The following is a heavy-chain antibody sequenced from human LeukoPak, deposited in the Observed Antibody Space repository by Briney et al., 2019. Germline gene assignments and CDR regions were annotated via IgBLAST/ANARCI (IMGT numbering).Heavy chain of an antibody. CDR3: ARAQKTYYYDSSGYYVAY. CDR2: IYYSGST. D-gene: IGHD3-22*01. CDR1: GGSISSGDYY. Sequence: TLQTLFLTCTVSGGSISSGDYYWSWIRQPPGKGLEWIGYIYYSGSTYYNPSLKSRVTISVDTSKNQFSLKLSSVTAADTAVYYCARAQKTYYYDSSGYYVAYWGQGTLVTVSS. J-gene: IGHJ4*02. V-gene: IGHV4-30-4*01.